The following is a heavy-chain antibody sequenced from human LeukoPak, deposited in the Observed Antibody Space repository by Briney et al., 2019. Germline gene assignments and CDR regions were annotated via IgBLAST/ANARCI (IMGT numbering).Heavy chain of an antibody. V-gene: IGHV4-4*02. Sequence: KASETLSLTCAVSGGSISSSNWWSWVRQPPGKGLEWIGEIYHSGSTNYNPSLKSRVTISVDKSKNQFSLKLSSVTAADTAVYYCASCIFYSSNWYVNWYFDLWGRGTLVTVSS. CDR2: IYHSGST. CDR1: GGSISSSNW. J-gene: IGHJ2*01. CDR3: ASCIFYSSNWYVNWYFDL. D-gene: IGHD6-13*01.